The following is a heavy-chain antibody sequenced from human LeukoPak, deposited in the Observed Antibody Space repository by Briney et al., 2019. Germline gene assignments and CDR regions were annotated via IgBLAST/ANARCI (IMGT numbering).Heavy chain of an antibody. V-gene: IGHV5-51*01. CDR3: ARLLGGYYDSSGPALD. CDR2: IYPGDSDT. D-gene: IGHD3-22*01. CDR1: GYSFTSYW. J-gene: IGHJ4*02. Sequence: GESLKISCKGSGYSFTSYWIGWVRPMPGKGLEWMGIIYPGDSDTRYSPSFQGQVTISADKSISTAYLQWSSLKASDTAMYYCARLLGGYYDSSGPALDWGQGTLVTVSS.